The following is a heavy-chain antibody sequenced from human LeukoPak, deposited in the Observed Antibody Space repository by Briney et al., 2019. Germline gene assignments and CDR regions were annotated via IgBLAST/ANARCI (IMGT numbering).Heavy chain of an antibody. V-gene: IGHV4-34*01. J-gene: IGHJ5*02. CDR2: INHSGST. CDR1: GGSLSGYY. D-gene: IGHD3-3*01. Sequence: PSETMSLTCAVYGGSLSGYYWSWIRQPPEKGREWIGEINHSGSTNYNPSLKSRVTISGDTSMCQLSLKLSSVSFASTVVYYCAICWPIRFLEWPIWFDGRGKGILVSVSS. CDR3: AICWPIRFLEWPIWFDG.